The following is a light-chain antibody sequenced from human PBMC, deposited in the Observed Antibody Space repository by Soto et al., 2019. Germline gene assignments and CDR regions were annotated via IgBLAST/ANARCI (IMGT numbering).Light chain of an antibody. J-gene: IGKJ2*01. Sequence: EIVLKQSPGTLSLSPGERATLSCRASQSVSSSYLAWYQQKPGQAPRLLIYGASSRATGIPDRFSGSGSGTCFTLTISRLEPQDFAVHYCQQYGSSPYTFGQVTKLEI. V-gene: IGKV3-20*01. CDR2: GAS. CDR1: QSVSSSY. CDR3: QQYGSSPYT.